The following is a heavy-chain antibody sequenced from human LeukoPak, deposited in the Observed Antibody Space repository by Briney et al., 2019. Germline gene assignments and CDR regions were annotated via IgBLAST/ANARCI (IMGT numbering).Heavy chain of an antibody. Sequence: ASGTLSLTCAVSGGSISSSNWWSWVRQPPGKGLEWIAEIYHIGTTNYNPSLKSRVTISVDRSKNQFSLKLSSVTAADTAVYYCAILYSSSWYGKDYWGQGTLVTVSP. J-gene: IGHJ4*02. CDR2: IYHIGTT. CDR1: GGSISSSNW. D-gene: IGHD6-13*01. V-gene: IGHV4-4*02. CDR3: AILYSSSWYGKDY.